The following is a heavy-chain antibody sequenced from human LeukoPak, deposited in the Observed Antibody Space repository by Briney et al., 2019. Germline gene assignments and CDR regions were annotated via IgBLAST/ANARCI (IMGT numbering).Heavy chain of an antibody. CDR3: AKASSSYIFDY. V-gene: IGHV3-66*01. J-gene: IGHJ4*02. CDR1: GFTVSSDY. D-gene: IGHD6-13*01. CDR2: IYGGGTT. Sequence: GGSLRLSCAASGFTVSSDYMSWVRQAPGKGLEWVSVIYGGGTTYYADSVKGRFTISRDNSKNTLFLQMNSLRAEDTAVYYCAKASSSYIFDYWGQGTLVTVSS.